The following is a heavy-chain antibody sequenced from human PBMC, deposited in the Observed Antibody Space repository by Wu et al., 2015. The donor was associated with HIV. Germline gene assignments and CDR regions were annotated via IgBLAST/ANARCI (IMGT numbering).Heavy chain of an antibody. CDR3: AKTLEQIEMEYNVYYHYGMDV. D-gene: IGHD1/OR15-1a*01. Sequence: QVQLVQSGAEVKKPGSSVKVSCKASGDTFNNYGVNWVRQAHGEGLEWMGRITPLSGRRNYAQKFQGRVTITADESTSTVYMQLSGLRSEDTAIYYCAKTLEQIEMEYNVYYHYGMDVWGQGTTVTVS. CDR1: GDTFNNYG. CDR2: ITPLSGRR. J-gene: IGHJ6*02. V-gene: IGHV1-69*13.